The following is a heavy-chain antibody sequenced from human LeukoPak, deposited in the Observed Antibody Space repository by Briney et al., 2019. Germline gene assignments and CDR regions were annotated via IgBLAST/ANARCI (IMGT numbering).Heavy chain of an antibody. CDR1: GFTFSSYA. CDR2: ISGSGGST. J-gene: IGHJ1*01. Sequence: GGSLRLSCAASGFTFSSYAMSWVRQAPGKGLEWVSAISGSGGSTYYADSVKGRFTISRDNSKSTLYLQMNSLRAEDTAVYYCAKVGGYCSSTSCYDFEYFQHWGQGTLVTVSS. V-gene: IGHV3-23*01. D-gene: IGHD2-2*01. CDR3: AKVGGYCSSTSCYDFEYFQH.